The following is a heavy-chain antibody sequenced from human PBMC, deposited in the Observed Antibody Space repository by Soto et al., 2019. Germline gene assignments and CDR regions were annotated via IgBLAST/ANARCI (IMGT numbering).Heavy chain of an antibody. CDR2: MNPNSGNT. CDR1: GYTFTSYD. V-gene: IGHV1-8*01. CDR3: ACGWAVVRGVRQLARFDF. D-gene: IGHD3-10*01. Sequence: ASVQVSCKASGYTFTSYDINWVRQATGQGLEWMGWMNPNSGNTGYAQKFQGRVTMTRNTSISTAYMELSSLRSEDTAVYYFACGWAVVRGVRQLARFDFWGQGTMVTVSS. J-gene: IGHJ3*01.